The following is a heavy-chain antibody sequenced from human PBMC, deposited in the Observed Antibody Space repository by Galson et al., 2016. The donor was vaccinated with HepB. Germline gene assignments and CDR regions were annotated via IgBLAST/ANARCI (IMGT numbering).Heavy chain of an antibody. V-gene: IGHV1-2*02. CDR1: EYTFTAYY. CDR2: INPNSGDT. Sequence: SVKVSCKASEYTFTAYYMHWVRQAPGQGLEWMGWINPNSGDTNYAQNLQGRVTMTRDTSSSTAYMELSRLRSDDTAVYYCARVGRYRFGGDAFDIWGQGTTVTVSS. J-gene: IGHJ3*02. CDR3: ARVGRYRFGGDAFDI. D-gene: IGHD3-16*01.